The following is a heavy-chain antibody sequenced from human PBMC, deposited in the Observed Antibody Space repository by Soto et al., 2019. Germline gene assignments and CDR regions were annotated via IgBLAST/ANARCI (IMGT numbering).Heavy chain of an antibody. Sequence: ASVKVSCKASGYTFTSYYMHWVRQAPGQGLEWMGIINPSGGSTSYAQKFQGRVTMTRDTSTSTVYMELSSLRSEDTAVCYCARDPHGGNSGLYFDYWGQGTLVTVSS. V-gene: IGHV1-46*01. CDR3: ARDPHGGNSGLYFDY. CDR2: INPSGGST. D-gene: IGHD2-21*02. J-gene: IGHJ4*02. CDR1: GYTFTSYY.